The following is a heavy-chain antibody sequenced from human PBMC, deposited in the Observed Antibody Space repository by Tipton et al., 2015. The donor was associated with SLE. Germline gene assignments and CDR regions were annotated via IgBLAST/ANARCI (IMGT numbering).Heavy chain of an antibody. J-gene: IGHJ3*01. D-gene: IGHD2-21*02. CDR1: GRTVDGYY. Sequence: TLSLTCTVSGRTVDGYYWSWIRQPPGKGLEWIGYVFYSGNTRYNPSLQSRVSISIDTSKSRFSLRLTSVTAADTAIYYCARHMSVTYANFDVWGQGTVVTVSS. CDR3: ARHMSVTYANFDV. V-gene: IGHV4-59*08. CDR2: VFYSGNT.